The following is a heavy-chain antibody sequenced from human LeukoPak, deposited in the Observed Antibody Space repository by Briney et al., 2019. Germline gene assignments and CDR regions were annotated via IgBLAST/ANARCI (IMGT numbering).Heavy chain of an antibody. CDR1: GYTFSDYY. J-gene: IGHJ4*02. Sequence: ASVKVSCKTSGYTFSDYYIHWIRQAPGQGLEWVGWINPNSGDTDYAQKVQGRVTVTRDASISTAYMELGRLRSDDTAVYYCARAEGYSSSWYVDYWGQGTLVTVSS. D-gene: IGHD6-13*01. CDR2: INPNSGDT. V-gene: IGHV1-2*02. CDR3: ARAEGYSSSWYVDY.